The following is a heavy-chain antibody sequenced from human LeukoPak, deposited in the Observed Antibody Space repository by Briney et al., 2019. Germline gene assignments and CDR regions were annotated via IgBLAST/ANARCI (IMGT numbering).Heavy chain of an antibody. CDR1: GGSISSYY. D-gene: IGHD3-10*01. J-gene: IGHJ4*02. CDR3: ARDQGVRGVGPFDY. Sequence: SETLSLTCTVSGGSISSYYWSWIRQPPGKGLEWIGYIYYSGSTNYNPSLKSRVTISVDTSKNQFSLKLSSVTAADTAVYYCARDQGVRGVGPFDYWGQGTLVTVSS. CDR2: IYYSGST. V-gene: IGHV4-59*01.